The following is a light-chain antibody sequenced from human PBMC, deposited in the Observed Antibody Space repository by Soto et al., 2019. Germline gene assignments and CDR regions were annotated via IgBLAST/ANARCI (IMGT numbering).Light chain of an antibody. CDR3: QQFGSSWLT. CDR1: QSIGSSY. Sequence: ENVLTQSPGTLSLSPGERATLSCRASQSIGSSYLAWYQQKPGHAPRLIMYGTSSRATGITDRFSGSGSGPDFTLTISRLEPKDFAVYSCQQFGSSWLTFGQGTKVDIK. V-gene: IGKV3-20*01. J-gene: IGKJ1*01. CDR2: GTS.